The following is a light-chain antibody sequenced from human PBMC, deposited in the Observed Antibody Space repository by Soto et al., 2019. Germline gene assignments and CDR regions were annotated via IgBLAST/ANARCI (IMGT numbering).Light chain of an antibody. CDR2: QDS. J-gene: IGLJ1*01. CDR1: KLGDKY. CDR3: RGGDPTTENSV. V-gene: IGLV3-1*01. Sequence: SSELTQPPSVSVSPGQTASITCSGDKLGDKYACWYQQKPGQSPVLVIYQDSKRPSGIPERFSGSNSGNTATLTISGTQAWGEADYYWRGGDPTTENSVFGTGPKGTAL.